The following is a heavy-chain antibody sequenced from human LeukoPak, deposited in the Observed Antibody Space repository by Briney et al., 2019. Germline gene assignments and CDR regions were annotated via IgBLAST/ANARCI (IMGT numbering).Heavy chain of an antibody. CDR3: ARLSGGGGSSSFDY. J-gene: IGHJ4*02. CDR2: ISGSGGST. V-gene: IGHV3-23*01. Sequence: PGGSLRLSCAASGFTFSSYAMSWVRQAPGKGLEWVSAISGSGGSTYYADSVKGRFTISRDNSKNTLYLRMNSLRAEDTAVYYWARLSGGGGSSSFDYWGQGPLVTVSS. D-gene: IGHD1-26*01. CDR1: GFTFSSYA.